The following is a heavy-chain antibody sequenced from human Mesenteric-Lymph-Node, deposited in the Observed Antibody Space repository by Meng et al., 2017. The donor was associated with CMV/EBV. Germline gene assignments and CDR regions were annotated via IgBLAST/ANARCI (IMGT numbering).Heavy chain of an antibody. Sequence: GGSLRLSCAASGFNFDDYGMSWVRQAPGKGLEWVSSISSSSSYIYYADSVKGRFTISRDNAKNSLYLQMNSLRAEDTAVYYCARARYIAAAPDYWGQGTLVTVSS. J-gene: IGHJ4*02. V-gene: IGHV3-21*01. CDR2: ISSSSSYI. CDR3: ARARYIAAAPDY. D-gene: IGHD6-13*01. CDR1: GFNFDDYG.